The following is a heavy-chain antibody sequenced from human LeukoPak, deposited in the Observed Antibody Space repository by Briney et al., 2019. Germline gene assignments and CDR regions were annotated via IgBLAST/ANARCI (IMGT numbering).Heavy chain of an antibody. CDR2: VQTSGST. V-gene: IGHV4-4*07. J-gene: IGHJ4*02. Sequence: SETLSLTCTVSGGSISNYYWSWIRQPAGRGLEWIGRVQTSGSTKYNPSLKSRVTMSVDTSKNQFSLKLSSVTAADTAVYYCAREYLEYGSGNDYFDYWGQGTLVTVSS. D-gene: IGHD3-10*01. CDR1: GGSISNYY. CDR3: AREYLEYGSGNDYFDY.